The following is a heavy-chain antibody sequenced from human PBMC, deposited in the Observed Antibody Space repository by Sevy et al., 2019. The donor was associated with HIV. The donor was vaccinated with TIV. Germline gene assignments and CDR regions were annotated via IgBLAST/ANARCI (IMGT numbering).Heavy chain of an antibody. CDR2: ISSNTATI. Sequence: GGSLRLSCAASGFTFNSYSMNWVRQAPGKGLEWISYISSNTATIYYSDSVKGRFTISRDNAKNSLYLQMNSMRDEDTAVYYCASDSSSSPYGEETDFDYWGQGTLVTVSS. J-gene: IGHJ4*02. CDR1: GFTFNSYS. CDR3: ASDSSSSPYGEETDFDY. V-gene: IGHV3-48*02. D-gene: IGHD6-6*01.